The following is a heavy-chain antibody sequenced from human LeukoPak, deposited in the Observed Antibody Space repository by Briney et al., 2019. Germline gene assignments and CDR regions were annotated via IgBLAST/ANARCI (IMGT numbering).Heavy chain of an antibody. V-gene: IGHV3-30*01. CDR1: GFSFSTYA. Sequence: AGGSLRLSCTASGFSFSTYAMHWVRQAPGKGLEWVAVISYDGSYKYYADSVKGRITISRDNSKNTLYLQMNSLTPEDTAIYYCVRDGSNWNFEGWFDPWGQGALVNVSS. CDR3: VRDGSNWNFEGWFDP. CDR2: ISYDGSYK. D-gene: IGHD1-7*01. J-gene: IGHJ5*02.